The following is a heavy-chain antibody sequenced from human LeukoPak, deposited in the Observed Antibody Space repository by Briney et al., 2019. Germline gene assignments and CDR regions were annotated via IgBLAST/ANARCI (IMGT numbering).Heavy chain of an antibody. CDR2: IIPIFGTA. CDR1: GYTFTSYG. V-gene: IGHV1-69*13. Sequence: SVKVSCKASGYTFTSYGISWVRQAPGQGLEWMGGIIPIFGTANYAQKFQGRVTITADESTSTAYMELSSLRSEDTAVYYCARARRFDPFGGWFDPWGQGTLVTVSS. D-gene: IGHD3-9*01. CDR3: ARARRFDPFGGWFDP. J-gene: IGHJ5*02.